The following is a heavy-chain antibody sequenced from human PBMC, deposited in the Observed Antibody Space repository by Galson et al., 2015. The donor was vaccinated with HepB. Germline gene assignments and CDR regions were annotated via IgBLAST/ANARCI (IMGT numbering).Heavy chain of an antibody. CDR1: GFTFSSYA. V-gene: IGHV3-23*01. J-gene: IGHJ4*01. CDR3: ASSIVAGTQPLKY. D-gene: IGHD6-19*01. CDR2: IYSGGTT. Sequence: SLRLSGAASGFTFSSYAMSWVRQAPGRGLEWVSVIYSGGTTHYADSVKGRFAISRDSSKNTVYLQMNSLRVEDTAVYYCASSIVAGTQPLKYWGQGTLVTVSS.